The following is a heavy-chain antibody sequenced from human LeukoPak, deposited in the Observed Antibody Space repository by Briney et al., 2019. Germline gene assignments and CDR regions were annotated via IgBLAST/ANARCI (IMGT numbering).Heavy chain of an antibody. CDR2: IRYDGSNK. CDR3: AKGVTIFGVVIMGYFDY. Sequence: SGGPLRLSCAASGFTFSSYGMHWVRQAPGKGLEWVAFIRYDGSNKYYADSVKGRFTISRDNSKNTLYLQMNSLRTEDTAMYYCAKGVTIFGVVIMGYFDYWGQGTLVTVSS. CDR1: GFTFSSYG. D-gene: IGHD3-3*01. J-gene: IGHJ4*02. V-gene: IGHV3-30*02.